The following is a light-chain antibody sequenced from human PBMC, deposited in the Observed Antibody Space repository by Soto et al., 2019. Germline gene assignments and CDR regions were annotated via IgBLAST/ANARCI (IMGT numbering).Light chain of an antibody. CDR1: TGAVTRDQY. Sequence: QTVVTQEPSLTVSPGGTVTLTCGSSTGAVTRDQYPYWFQQRPGQVPRTLIFDTSDKQSLTPARFSGSLPGGKAALTLSGAQPEDKAEYYCLLSASGGVFFGGGPKVTVL. CDR2: DTS. CDR3: LLSASGGVF. V-gene: IGLV7-46*01. J-gene: IGLJ2*01.